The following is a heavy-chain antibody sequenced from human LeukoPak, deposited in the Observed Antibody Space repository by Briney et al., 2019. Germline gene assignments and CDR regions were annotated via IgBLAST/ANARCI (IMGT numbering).Heavy chain of an antibody. V-gene: IGHV3-9*01. Sequence: GGSLRLSCAASGFAFDEFAIHWVRHLPGKGLEWVSGISFNSANINYADSVKGRFTISRDNAKNSLYLQMNSLRTADTAVYYCAKALYSASWYNFFDFRGRGTLVTVSS. J-gene: IGHJ4*01. CDR2: ISFNSANI. CDR1: GFAFDEFA. CDR3: AKALYSASWYNFFDF. D-gene: IGHD6-13*01.